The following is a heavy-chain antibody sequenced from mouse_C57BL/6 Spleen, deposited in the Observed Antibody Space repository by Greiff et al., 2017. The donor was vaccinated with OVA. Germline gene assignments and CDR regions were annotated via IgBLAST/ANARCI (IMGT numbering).Heavy chain of an antibody. J-gene: IGHJ3*01. CDR2: IYPGDGDP. V-gene: IGHV1-80*01. CDR3: ARGHTTVGEGIAY. D-gene: IGHD1-1*01. Sequence: QVQLQQSGAELVKPGASVKISCNASGYAFSSYWMNWVKQRPGQGLEWIGQIYPGDGDPNYNGKFKGKATLTADTSSSTAYMQISSLTSEDSAVYVCARGHTTVGEGIAYWGQGTLVTVAA. CDR1: GYAFSSYW.